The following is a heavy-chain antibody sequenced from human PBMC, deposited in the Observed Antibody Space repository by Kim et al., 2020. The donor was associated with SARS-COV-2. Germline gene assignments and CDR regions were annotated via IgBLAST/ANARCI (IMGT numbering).Heavy chain of an antibody. CDR3: ARLCAEIVVVITDFRFGSFWFDP. V-gene: IGHV4-61*01. Sequence: SETLSLTCTVSGGSVSSGSYYWSWIRQPPGKGLEWIGYINYSGSTNYNPSLKSRVTITVDTSKNQFSLKLSSVTAADTAVYYCARLCAEIVVVITDFRFGSFWFDPWGEGTLVTVSS. CDR1: GGSVSSGSYY. J-gene: IGHJ5*02. D-gene: IGHD3-22*01. CDR2: INYSGST.